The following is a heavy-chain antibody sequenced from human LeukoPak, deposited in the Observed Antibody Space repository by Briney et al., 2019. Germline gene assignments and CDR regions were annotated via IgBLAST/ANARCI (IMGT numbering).Heavy chain of an antibody. Sequence: SQTLSLTCAISGDSVSSNSAVWNWIRQSPSRGLEWLGRTYYRSKWHNEYAESVKSRISINSDTSKNQFSLQLNSVTPEDTAEYYCAGTTHYSSFLAYWGQGTLVTVSS. J-gene: IGHJ4*02. V-gene: IGHV6-1*01. CDR3: AGTTHYSSFLAY. CDR1: GDSVSSNSAV. CDR2: TYYRSKWHN. D-gene: IGHD4-11*01.